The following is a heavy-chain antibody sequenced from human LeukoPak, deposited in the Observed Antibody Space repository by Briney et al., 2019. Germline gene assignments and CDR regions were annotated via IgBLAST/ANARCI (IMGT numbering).Heavy chain of an antibody. Sequence: GGSLRLSCAASGFTVSSNYMSWVRQAPGKGLEWVSVIYSGGSTYYADSVKGRFTISRDNSKNTLYLQMNSLRAEDTAVYYCAKHRRAATIDYWGQGTLVTVSS. CDR2: IYSGGST. J-gene: IGHJ4*02. V-gene: IGHV3-66*04. CDR1: GFTVSSNY. CDR3: AKHRRAATIDY. D-gene: IGHD6-13*01.